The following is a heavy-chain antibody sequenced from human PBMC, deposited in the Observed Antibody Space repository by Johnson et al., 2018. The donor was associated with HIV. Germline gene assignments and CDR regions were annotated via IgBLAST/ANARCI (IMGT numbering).Heavy chain of an antibody. V-gene: IGHV3-23*04. D-gene: IGHD2-2*01. CDR2: LYSDGRT. CDR1: GFTFSSYA. Sequence: VQLVESGGDLVQPGGSLRLSCAASGFTFSSYAVSWVRQAPGKGLEWVSVLYSDGRTFYADSVKGRFTISRDSSKNTLFLHMNSLRAEDTAMYYCARRCSSSSCSHGAFDIWGQGTVVTVSS. J-gene: IGHJ3*02. CDR3: ARRCSSSSCSHGAFDI.